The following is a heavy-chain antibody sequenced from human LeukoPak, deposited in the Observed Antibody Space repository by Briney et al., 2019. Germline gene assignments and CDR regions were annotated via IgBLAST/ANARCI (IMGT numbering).Heavy chain of an antibody. Sequence: PSETLSLTCAVYGGSFSGYYWSWIRQPPGKGLEWIGYIYYSGSTNYNPSLKSRVTISVDTSKNQFSLKLSSVTAADTAVYYCARLPPYTVSPRYFDYWGQGTLVTVSS. CDR1: GGSFSGYY. CDR3: ARLPPYTVSPRYFDY. CDR2: IYYSGST. D-gene: IGHD4-17*01. V-gene: IGHV4-59*08. J-gene: IGHJ4*02.